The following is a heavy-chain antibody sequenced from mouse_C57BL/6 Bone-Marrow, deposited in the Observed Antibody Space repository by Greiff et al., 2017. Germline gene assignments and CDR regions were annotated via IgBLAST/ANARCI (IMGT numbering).Heavy chain of an antibody. Sequence: VKLMESGPGLVAPSQCLSITCTASGFSLTSYGVDWVRQSPGKGLEWMGVIWGGGSTNYNSALKSRLSTSKDNSKSQVFLKMNSLQTDDTAMYYCASITFAYWGQGTLVTVSA. CDR1: GFSLTSYG. V-gene: IGHV2-6*01. D-gene: IGHD1-2*01. J-gene: IGHJ3*01. CDR2: IWGGGST. CDR3: ASITFAY.